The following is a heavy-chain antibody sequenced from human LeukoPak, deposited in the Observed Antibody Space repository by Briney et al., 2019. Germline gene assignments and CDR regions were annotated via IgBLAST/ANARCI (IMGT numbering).Heavy chain of an antibody. Sequence: GGSLRLSCAASGFTFSNYAMNWVRQAPGTGLEWVSVISGSGGVTFYADSMKGRFTISRDNTKNTLYLQMNSLRAEDTAVYFCAVREGASYSGRFDYWGQGTLVTVSS. CDR2: ISGSGGVT. CDR1: GFTFSNYA. D-gene: IGHD1-26*01. CDR3: AVREGASYSGRFDY. V-gene: IGHV3-23*01. J-gene: IGHJ4*02.